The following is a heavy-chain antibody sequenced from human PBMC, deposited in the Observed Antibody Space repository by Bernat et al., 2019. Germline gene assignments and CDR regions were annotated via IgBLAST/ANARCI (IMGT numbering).Heavy chain of an antibody. V-gene: IGHV1-2*02. D-gene: IGHD3-9*01. CDR3: ARDPELRYSIPYYYYYYGMDV. CDR1: GYTFTGYY. Sequence: QVQLVQSGAEVKKPGASVKVSCKASGYTFTGYYMHWVRQAPGQGLEWMGWINPNSGGTNYAQKFQGRVTMTRDTSISTAYMELSRLRSDDTAVYYCARDPELRYSIPYYYYYYGMDVWGRGTTVTVSS. J-gene: IGHJ6*02. CDR2: INPNSGGT.